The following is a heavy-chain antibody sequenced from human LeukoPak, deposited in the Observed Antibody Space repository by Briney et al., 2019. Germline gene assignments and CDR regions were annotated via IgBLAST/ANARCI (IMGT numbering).Heavy chain of an antibody. Sequence: PGGSLRLSCAASGFTFSSYAMSWVRQAPGKGLEWVSGSSGSGGSTYYADSVKGRFTISRDDSKNTLYLQMNSLRGEDTAVYYCAKAVSGSYSFDYWGQGTLVTVSS. D-gene: IGHD1-26*01. J-gene: IGHJ4*02. CDR3: AKAVSGSYSFDY. CDR1: GFTFSSYA. CDR2: SSGSGGST. V-gene: IGHV3-23*01.